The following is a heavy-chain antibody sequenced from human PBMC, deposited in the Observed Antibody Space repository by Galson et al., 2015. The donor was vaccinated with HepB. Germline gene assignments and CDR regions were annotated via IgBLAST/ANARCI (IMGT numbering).Heavy chain of an antibody. Sequence: SVKVSCKASGYIFTTNGISWVRQAPGQGLEWLGWIRINSGNTNYVERLQGKDTITKDTSTSTAYMELRRLTSDDTAVYYCARDRSHSLDYWGKGTLVTVSS. CDR1: GYIFTTNG. CDR2: IRINSGNT. V-gene: IGHV1-18*04. CDR3: ARDRSHSLDY. D-gene: IGHD6-6*01. J-gene: IGHJ4*02.